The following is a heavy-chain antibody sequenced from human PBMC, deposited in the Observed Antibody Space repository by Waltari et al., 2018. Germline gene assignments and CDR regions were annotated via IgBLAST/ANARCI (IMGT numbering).Heavy chain of an antibody. CDR1: GGSISSHY. CDR2: IYYRGST. CDR3: ARVEDYYDSSGYLDY. Sequence: QVQLQESGPGLVKPSENLSLTCTVSGGSISSHYWSWIRQPPGKGLEWIGYIYYRGSTNYHPARKSRVTISVDTSKTQFSLKLSSVTAADTAVYYCARVEDYYDSSGYLDYWGQGTLVTVSS. J-gene: IGHJ4*02. V-gene: IGHV4-59*11. D-gene: IGHD3-22*01.